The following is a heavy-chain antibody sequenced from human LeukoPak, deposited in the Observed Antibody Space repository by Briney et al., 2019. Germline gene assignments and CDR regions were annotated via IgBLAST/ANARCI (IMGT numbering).Heavy chain of an antibody. Sequence: SQTLSLTCTVSGGSISSGSCYWRWIRQPAGRGLEWIGRIYTSGSTNYNPSLKSRVTISVDTSKNQFSLKLSSVTAADTAVYYCARAVRGYYYDSSGYNRSGYYMDVWGKGTTVTVSS. J-gene: IGHJ6*03. D-gene: IGHD3-22*01. CDR3: ARAVRGYYYDSSGYNRSGYYMDV. CDR2: IYTSGST. CDR1: GGSISSGSCY. V-gene: IGHV4-61*02.